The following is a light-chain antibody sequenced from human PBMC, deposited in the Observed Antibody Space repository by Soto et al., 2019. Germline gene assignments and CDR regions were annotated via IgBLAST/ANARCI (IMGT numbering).Light chain of an antibody. J-gene: IGKJ5*01. CDR1: QSVLTY. CDR2: HVS. V-gene: IGKV3-11*01. CDR3: QQRSNLVS. Sequence: EIVLTQSPAILSLSPGERATLSCRASQSVLTYFGWYQQKPGQAPRLLIYHVSNRAAGIPDRFSGSGSGTDFTLTISSLEPEDFAIYYCQQRSNLVSFGQGTRLDIK.